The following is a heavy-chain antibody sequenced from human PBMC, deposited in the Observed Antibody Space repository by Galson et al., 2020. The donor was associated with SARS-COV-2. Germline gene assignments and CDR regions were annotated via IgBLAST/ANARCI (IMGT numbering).Heavy chain of an antibody. CDR2: FDPEEGEV. J-gene: IGHJ6*02. V-gene: IGHV1-24*01. CDR1: GYSLSEVS. CDR3: ATPSHFWSRQNVPYYYYGLDV. Sequence: ASVKVSCKVSGYSLSEVSIYWVRQIPGKGLEWMGGFDPEEGEVIYGQKFQGRLTMTEDTSTDTAYMELSGLTSDDRAVYYCATPSHFWSRQNVPYYYYGLDVWGQGATVTVSS. D-gene: IGHD3-3*02.